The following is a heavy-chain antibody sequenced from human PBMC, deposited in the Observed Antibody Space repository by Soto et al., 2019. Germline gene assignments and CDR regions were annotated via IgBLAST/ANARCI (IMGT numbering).Heavy chain of an antibody. V-gene: IGHV1-3*01. Sequence: QVQFVQSGADLKKPGASVRVYCKPSGYTLTNYAIQWVRQAAGHRLEWMGWIDPGSGHATYSQKFQGRISISRDQSANTFYMDLSSLTSEDTAVYFCTRDLNGGNPFDYWGQGALVTVSS. CDR3: TRDLNGGNPFDY. D-gene: IGHD3-16*01. CDR2: IDPGSGHA. CDR1: GYTLTNYA. J-gene: IGHJ4*02.